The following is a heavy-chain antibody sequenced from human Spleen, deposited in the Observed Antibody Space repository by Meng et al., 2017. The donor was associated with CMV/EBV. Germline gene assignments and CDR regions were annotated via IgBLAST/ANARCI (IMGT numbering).Heavy chain of an antibody. J-gene: IGHJ4*02. CDR2: INSDGTKT. CDR1: GFTFSKYW. Sequence: LSCAASGFTFSKYWMHWVRQAPGKGLVWVSHINSDGTKTDYADSVKGRFTISRDNAKNTLFLQMNSLRAEDTAFYYCARFTPPQAPLWGQGTLVTVSS. CDR3: ARFTPPQAPL. V-gene: IGHV3-74*01.